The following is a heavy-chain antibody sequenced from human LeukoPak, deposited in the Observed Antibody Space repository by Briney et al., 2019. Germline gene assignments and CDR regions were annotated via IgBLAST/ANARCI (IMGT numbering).Heavy chain of an antibody. Sequence: GASVKVSCKASGYTFTSYGISWVRQAPGQGLEWMGWISAYNGNTNYAQKLQGRVIMTTDTSTSTAYFGLRSLRSAETAVYYCVRAGFGELFELYSFDYWGQGTLVTVSS. J-gene: IGHJ4*02. CDR3: VRAGFGELFELYSFDY. CDR2: ISAYNGNT. D-gene: IGHD3-10*01. CDR1: GYTFTSYG. V-gene: IGHV1-18*01.